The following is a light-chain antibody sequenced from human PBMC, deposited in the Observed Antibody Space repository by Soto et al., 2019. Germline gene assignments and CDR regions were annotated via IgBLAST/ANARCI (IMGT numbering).Light chain of an antibody. J-gene: IGLJ1*01. CDR1: VGL. V-gene: IGLV2-14*02. CDR2: DDT. CDR3: CLYTSGTTLYV. Sequence: QSALTQPASVSGSPGQSITISCTGTVGLVSWYQQHPGKVPKLIIYDDTKRPSGVSSRFSGSKSGNTASLTISGLQTEDEADYYCCLYTSGTTLYVFGTGTKVTVL.